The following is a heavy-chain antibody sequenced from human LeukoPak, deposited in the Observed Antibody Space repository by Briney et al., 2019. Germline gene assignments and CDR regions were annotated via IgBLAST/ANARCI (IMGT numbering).Heavy chain of an antibody. CDR2: ISGTSSYM. CDR3: ARGGGLDV. Sequence: PGGSLRLSCVAYGFNFRDYSMNWVRQAPGKGLDWVSGISGTSSYMYYGDSVKGRFTVSRDNAKNSLYLQMESLRVEDTAVYFCARGGGLDVWGQGATVTVSS. CDR1: GFNFRDYS. V-gene: IGHV3-21*01. J-gene: IGHJ6*02. D-gene: IGHD3-16*01.